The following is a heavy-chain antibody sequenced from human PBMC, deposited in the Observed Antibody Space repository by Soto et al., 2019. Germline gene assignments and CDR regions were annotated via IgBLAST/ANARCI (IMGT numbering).Heavy chain of an antibody. V-gene: IGHV1-24*01. CDR2: FDPEDGET. J-gene: IGHJ4*02. D-gene: IGHD6-19*01. CDR1: GYTLTELS. Sequence: ASVKVSCKVSGYTLTELSMHWVRQAPGKGLEWMGGFDPEDGETIYAQKFQGRVTMTEDTSTDTAYMELSSLRSEDTAVYYCASSRGYSSGWTHDYWGQGTLVTVSS. CDR3: ASSRGYSSGWTHDY.